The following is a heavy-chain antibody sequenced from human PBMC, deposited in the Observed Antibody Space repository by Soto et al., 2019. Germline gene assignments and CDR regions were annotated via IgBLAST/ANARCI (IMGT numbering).Heavy chain of an antibody. CDR1: GGSISSGDYY. Sequence: QVELQESGPGLAKPSQTLSLTCTVSGGSISSGDYYWSWIRQPPGKGLEWIGYIYYSGSTYYNPSLRSPVTISVDTSKNQFSLKLSSVTAADTAVYYCARCASSCSLGFWGQGTLVTVSS. CDR2: IYYSGST. J-gene: IGHJ4*02. D-gene: IGHD2-15*01. CDR3: ARCASSCSLGF. V-gene: IGHV4-30-4*01.